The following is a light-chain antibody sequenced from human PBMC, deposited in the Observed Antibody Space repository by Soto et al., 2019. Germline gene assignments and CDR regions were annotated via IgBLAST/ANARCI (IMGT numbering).Light chain of an antibody. J-gene: IGKJ1*01. CDR2: DAS. V-gene: IGKV1-5*01. CDR1: QSISSW. Sequence: DKQMTQSPSTLSANVGDRVTITCRASQSISSWLAWYQQKPGKAPKLLIYDASSLESGVPSRFSGSGSGTEFTLTISSLQPDDFATYYCQQYRTFGQGTKV. CDR3: QQYRT.